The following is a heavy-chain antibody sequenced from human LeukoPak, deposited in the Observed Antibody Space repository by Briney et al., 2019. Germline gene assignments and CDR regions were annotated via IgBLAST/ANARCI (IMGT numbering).Heavy chain of an antibody. CDR3: ARVGSAAATADY. V-gene: IGHV1-46*01. CDR2: INPRGGST. CDR1: GYTFTSYG. J-gene: IGHJ4*02. D-gene: IGHD6-25*01. Sequence: ASVKVSCKASGYTFTSYGISWVRQAPGQGPEWMGIINPRGGSTDYAQKFQGRVTMTSDTSTSTVYMELNSLIYEDTAVYFCARVGSAAATADYWGQGTLVTVSS.